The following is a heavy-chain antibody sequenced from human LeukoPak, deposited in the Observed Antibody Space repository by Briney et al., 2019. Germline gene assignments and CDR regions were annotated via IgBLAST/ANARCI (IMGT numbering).Heavy chain of an antibody. CDR2: ISVSGGST. J-gene: IGHJ4*02. CDR1: GFTVSSNH. CDR3: ARAGPDTGMMFDY. V-gene: IGHV3-23*01. Sequence: GGSLRLSCAASGFTVSSNHNHMSWVRQAPGKGLEWVSGISVSGGSTHYADSVKGRFTISRDNSKNTLYLQMNTLRAEDTAGYYCARAGPDTGMMFDYWGQGSLVTVSS. D-gene: IGHD2-8*02.